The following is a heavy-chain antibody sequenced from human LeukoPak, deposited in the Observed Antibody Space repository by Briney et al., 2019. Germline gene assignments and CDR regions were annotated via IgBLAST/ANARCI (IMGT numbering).Heavy chain of an antibody. Sequence: GRSLRLSCAASGFTFSSYGMHWVRQAPGKGLEWVAVIWYDGSNKYYVDSVKGRFTISRDNSKNTLYLQMNSLRAEDTAVYYCAREAYYYDSSGYYGEVYYYYYGMDVWGQGTTVTVSS. V-gene: IGHV3-33*01. CDR1: GFTFSSYG. CDR2: IWYDGSNK. J-gene: IGHJ6*02. D-gene: IGHD3-22*01. CDR3: AREAYYYDSSGYYGEVYYYYYGMDV.